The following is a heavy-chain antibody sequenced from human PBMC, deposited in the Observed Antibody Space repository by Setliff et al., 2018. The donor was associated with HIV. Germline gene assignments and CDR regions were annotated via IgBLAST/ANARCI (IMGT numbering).Heavy chain of an antibody. J-gene: IGHJ4*02. CDR1: GYSFSSYR. CDR3: ARWCAAAGCYPAIYHFDS. CDR2: IDTDNGYR. V-gene: IGHV1-3*04. D-gene: IGHD2-2*01. Sequence: PGESLKISCKGSGYSFSSYRIGWVRQAPGQRLEWMGRIDTDNGYRRYSPKLQGRVTVTKDTSANTAYMELRGLRSEDTAVYYCARWCAAAGCYPAIYHFDSWGQGTLVTVSS.